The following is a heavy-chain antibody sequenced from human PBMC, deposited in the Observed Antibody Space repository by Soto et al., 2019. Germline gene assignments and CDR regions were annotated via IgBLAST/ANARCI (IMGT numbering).Heavy chain of an antibody. D-gene: IGHD2-15*01. J-gene: IGHJ4*02. CDR2: IYYSGST. Sequence: SETLSLTCTVSGGSISSYYWSWIRQPPGKGLEWIGYIYYSGSTNYNPSLKSRVTISVDTSKNQFSLKLSSVTAADTAVYYCARVRNSGNVDYWGQGTLVTVSS. CDR3: ARVRNSGNVDY. V-gene: IGHV4-59*01. CDR1: GGSISSYY.